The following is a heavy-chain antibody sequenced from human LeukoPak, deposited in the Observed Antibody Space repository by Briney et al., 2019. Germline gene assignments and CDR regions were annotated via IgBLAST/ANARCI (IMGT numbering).Heavy chain of an antibody. CDR2: INHSGST. CDR1: GGSISSSSYY. Sequence: ETLSLTCTVSGGSISSSSYYWGWIRQPPGKGLEWIGEINHSGSTNYNPSLKSRVTISVDTSKNQFSLKLSSVTAADTAVYYCARRTNPPYYYDSSGYRRWYYFDYWGQGTLVTVSS. V-gene: IGHV4-39*07. CDR3: ARRTNPPYYYDSSGYRRWYYFDY. D-gene: IGHD3-22*01. J-gene: IGHJ4*02.